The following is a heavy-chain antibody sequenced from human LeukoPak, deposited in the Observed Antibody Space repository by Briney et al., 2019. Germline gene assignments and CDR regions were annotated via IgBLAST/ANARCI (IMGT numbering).Heavy chain of an antibody. V-gene: IGHV3-23*01. CDR1: GFTFSSYA. D-gene: IGHD3-10*01. J-gene: IGHJ4*02. Sequence: GGSLRLSCAASGFTFSSYAMSWVRRALGKGLEWVSAISVGGEYTYYADSVKGRFTMSRDNSKHTLYLEMNSLRAEDTAVYYCANYFYTSGTYFPFGYWGQGTLVTVSS. CDR3: ANYFYTSGTYFPFGY. CDR2: ISVGGEYT.